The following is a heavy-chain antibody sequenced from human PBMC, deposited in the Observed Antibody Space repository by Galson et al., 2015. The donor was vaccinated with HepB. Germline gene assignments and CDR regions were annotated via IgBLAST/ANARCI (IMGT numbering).Heavy chain of an antibody. CDR2: ISAYNGNT. V-gene: IGHV1-18*01. CDR3: ARDLGYGYSYGSVVFNFDY. CDR1: GYTFTSYG. J-gene: IGHJ4*02. Sequence: SVKVSCKASGYTFTSYGISWVRQAPGQGLEWMGWISAYNGNTSYAQKLQGRVTMTTDTSTSTVYMELRSLRSDDTAVYYCARDLGYGYSYGSVVFNFDYWGQGTLVTVSS. D-gene: IGHD5-18*01.